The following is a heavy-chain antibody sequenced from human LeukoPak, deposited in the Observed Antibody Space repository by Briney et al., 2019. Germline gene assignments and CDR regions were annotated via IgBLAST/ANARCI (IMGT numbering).Heavy chain of an antibody. CDR3: ARGVRSAGTVYYYYYMDV. V-gene: IGHV4-34*01. Sequence: SETQSLTCAVYGGSFSGYYWSWIRQPPGKGLEWIGEINHSGSTNYNPSLKSRVTISVDTSKNQFSLKLSSVTAADTAVYYCARGVRSAGTVYYYYYMDVWGKGTTVTVSS. J-gene: IGHJ6*03. CDR2: INHSGST. CDR1: GGSFSGYY. D-gene: IGHD6-13*01.